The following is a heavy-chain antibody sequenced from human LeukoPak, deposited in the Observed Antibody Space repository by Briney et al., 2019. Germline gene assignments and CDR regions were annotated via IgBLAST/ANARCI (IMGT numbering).Heavy chain of an antibody. Sequence: GGSLRLSCAASGFDFSTYAINWVRQAPGKGLEWVSYISSSGSTIYYADSVKGRFTISRDNAKNSLFLQMSSLRANDTAVYYCGRELDGSVDYWGQGTLVTVSS. J-gene: IGHJ4*02. CDR3: GRELDGSVDY. CDR2: ISSSGSTI. D-gene: IGHD3-10*01. V-gene: IGHV3-48*04. CDR1: GFDFSTYA.